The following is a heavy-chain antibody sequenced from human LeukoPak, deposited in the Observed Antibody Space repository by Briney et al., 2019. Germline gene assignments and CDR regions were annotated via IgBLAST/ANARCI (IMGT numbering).Heavy chain of an antibody. Sequence: GGSLRLSCAASGFTFSSYGMHWVRQAPGKGLEWVAFIRYDGSNKYYADSVKGRFTISRDNAKNSLYLQMNSLRAEDTAVYYCARDLGYCSSTSCPIDAFDIWGQGTMVTVSS. V-gene: IGHV3-30*02. J-gene: IGHJ3*02. CDR3: ARDLGYCSSTSCPIDAFDI. CDR2: IRYDGSNK. CDR1: GFTFSSYG. D-gene: IGHD2-2*03.